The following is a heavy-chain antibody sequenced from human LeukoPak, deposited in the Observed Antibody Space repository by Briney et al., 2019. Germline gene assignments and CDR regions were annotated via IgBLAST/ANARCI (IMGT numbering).Heavy chain of an antibody. CDR2: ISYDGGNE. Sequence: GGSLRLSCAASGFTFSRHAMSWVRQAPGKGLERVAVISYDGGNEYYADSVKGRFTISRDNSKNTLYLQMNSLRPEDTAVYYCARDWYSSRWCGYTFDYWGQGTLVTVSS. CDR1: GFTFSRHA. V-gene: IGHV3-30-3*01. J-gene: IGHJ4*02. D-gene: IGHD6-13*01. CDR3: ARDWYSSRWCGYTFDY.